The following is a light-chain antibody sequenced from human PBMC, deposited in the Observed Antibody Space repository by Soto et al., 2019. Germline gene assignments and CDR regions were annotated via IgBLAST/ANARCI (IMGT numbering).Light chain of an antibody. Sequence: QSVLTQPASVSGSPGQSITISCTGTSSDVGSYNLVSWYQQHPGKAPKLMIYEGSKRPSGVSNRFSGSKSGNTASLTISGLQAEDEADYYCCSYAGSFYAFGTGTKATVL. J-gene: IGLJ1*01. V-gene: IGLV2-23*01. CDR2: EGS. CDR3: CSYAGSFYA. CDR1: SSDVGSYNL.